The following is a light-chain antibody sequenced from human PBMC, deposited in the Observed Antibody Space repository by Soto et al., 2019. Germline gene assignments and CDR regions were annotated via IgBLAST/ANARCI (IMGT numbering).Light chain of an antibody. CDR2: DAS. CDR3: QQYDNLHRYT. V-gene: IGKV1-33*01. CDR1: QDISNY. Sequence: DIQMTQSPSSLSASVGERVTITCQASQDISNYLNWYQQKPGKAPKLLIYDASNLETGVPSRFSGSGSGTDFTFTIISLQPEDISTYYCQQYDNLHRYTFVQGTKLEIK. J-gene: IGKJ2*01.